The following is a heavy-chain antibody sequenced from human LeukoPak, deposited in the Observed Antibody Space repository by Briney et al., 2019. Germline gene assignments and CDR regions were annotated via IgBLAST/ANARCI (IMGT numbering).Heavy chain of an antibody. V-gene: IGHV3-74*01. CDR1: GFTFSNYW. D-gene: IGHD4-17*01. CDR2: INLDGSTT. J-gene: IGHJ6*03. Sequence: PGGPLRLSCVASGFTFSNYWMHWVRQVPGKGLVWVSRINLDGSTTTYADSVKGRFTISRDNAKNTLYLQMNSLRAEDTALYYCARDKTVSALRRDYMDVWGKGTTVTVSS. CDR3: ARDKTVSALRRDYMDV.